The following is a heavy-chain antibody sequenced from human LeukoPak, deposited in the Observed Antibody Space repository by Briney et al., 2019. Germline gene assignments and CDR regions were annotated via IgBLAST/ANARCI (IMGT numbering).Heavy chain of an antibody. CDR1: GFTFGDYA. CDR2: IRSKAYGGTT. V-gene: IGHV3-49*03. Sequence: GGSLRLSCTASGFTFGDYAMSWFRQAPGKGLEWVGFIRSKAYGGTTEYAASVKGRFTISRDDSKSIAYLQMNSLKTEDTAVYDCTRALGGVPDNWFDPWGQGTLVTVSS. D-gene: IGHD2-2*01. J-gene: IGHJ5*02. CDR3: TRALGGVPDNWFDP.